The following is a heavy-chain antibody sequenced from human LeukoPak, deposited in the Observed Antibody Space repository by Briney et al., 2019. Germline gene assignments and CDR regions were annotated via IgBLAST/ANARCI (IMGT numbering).Heavy chain of an antibody. J-gene: IGHJ5*02. CDR3: ARTTKAAAGSFGFDP. CDR1: GGSISSGGYY. CDR2: IYHSGST. V-gene: IGHV4-30-2*03. Sequence: PSQTLSLTCTVSGGSISSGGYYWSWIRQPPGKGLEWIGSIYHSGSTYYNPSLKSRVTISVDTSKNQFSLKLSSVTAADTAVYYCARTTKAAAGSFGFDPWGQGTLVTVSS. D-gene: IGHD6-13*01.